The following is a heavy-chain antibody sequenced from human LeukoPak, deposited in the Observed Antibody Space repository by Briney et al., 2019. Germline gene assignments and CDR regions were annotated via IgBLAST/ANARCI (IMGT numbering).Heavy chain of an antibody. V-gene: IGHV4-39*01. CDR3: ARGRRWGVGWFDP. CDR1: GGSISSSYYY. Sequence: PSETLSLTCTVSGGSISSSYYYWGWIRQPPGKGLEWIGSIYYSGSTYYNPSLKSRVTISVDTSKNQFSLKLSSVTAADTAVYYCARGRRWGVGWFDPWGQGILVTVSS. CDR2: IYYSGST. D-gene: IGHD2-8*01. J-gene: IGHJ5*02.